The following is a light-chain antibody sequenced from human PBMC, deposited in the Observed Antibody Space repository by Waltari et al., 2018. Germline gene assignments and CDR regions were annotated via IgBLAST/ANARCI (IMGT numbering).Light chain of an antibody. J-gene: IGLJ3*02. CDR1: SDINIGASR. CDR3: MIWHSSAWV. Sequence: QAVLTQPSSLSASPGASASLTCTLRSDINIGASRLYWYQQQPGSPPQYLLRYKSDSDKQQGSGVPSRFSGSKDASANAGILLISGLQSEDEADYYCMIWHSSAWVFGGGTKLTVL. V-gene: IGLV5-45*03. CDR2: YKSDSDK.